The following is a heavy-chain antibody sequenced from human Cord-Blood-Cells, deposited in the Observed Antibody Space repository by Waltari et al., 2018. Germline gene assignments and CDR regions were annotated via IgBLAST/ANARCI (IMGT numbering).Heavy chain of an antibody. CDR3: ARAGSGSYYYYYGMDV. J-gene: IGHJ6*02. CDR1: GGSISSYY. CDR2: IYYSGST. Sequence: QVQLQESGPGLVKPSETLSLTCTVSGGSISSYYWSWIRQPPGKGLEWIWYIYYSGSTTYNPSLTSRVTISVDTSKNQFSLKLSSVTAADTAVYYCARAGSGSYYYYYGMDVWGQGTTVTVSS. D-gene: IGHD3-10*01. V-gene: IGHV4-59*01.